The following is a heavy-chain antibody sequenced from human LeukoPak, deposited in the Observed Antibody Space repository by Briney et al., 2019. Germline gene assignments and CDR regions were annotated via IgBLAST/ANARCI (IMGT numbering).Heavy chain of an antibody. CDR1: GFTFSSYS. CDR3: ARRHGSSWADFDY. V-gene: IGHV3-48*02. J-gene: IGHJ4*02. Sequence: GGSLRLSCAASGFTFSSYSMNWVRQAPGKGLEWVSYISSGSSTIYYADSLKGRFTISRDNAKNSLYLQMNGLRDEDTAVYYCARRHGSSWADFDYWGQGTLVTVSS. CDR2: ISSGSSTI. D-gene: IGHD6-13*01.